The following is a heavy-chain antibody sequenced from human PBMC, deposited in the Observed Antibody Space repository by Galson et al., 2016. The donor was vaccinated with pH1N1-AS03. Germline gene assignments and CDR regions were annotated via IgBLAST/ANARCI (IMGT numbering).Heavy chain of an antibody. CDR1: GDSVSSNSAA. CDR3: ARGHYSSSFYWFDP. CDR2: TYYRSKWYN. D-gene: IGHD6-6*01. Sequence: CAISGDSVSSNSAAWNWIRQSPSRGLGWLGRTYYRSKWYNDYAVSVKSRITINPDTSKNQFSLQLNSVTPEDTAVYYCARGHYSSSFYWFDPWSQGTLVTVSS. J-gene: IGHJ5*02. V-gene: IGHV6-1*01.